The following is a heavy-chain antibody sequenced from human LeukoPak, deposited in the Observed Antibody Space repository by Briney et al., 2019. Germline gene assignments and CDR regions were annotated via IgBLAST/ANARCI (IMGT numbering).Heavy chain of an antibody. CDR2: IIPILGIA. CDR1: GGTFSSYA. J-gene: IGHJ3*02. D-gene: IGHD2-2*01. Sequence: VASVKVSCKAAGGTFSSYAISWVRQAPGQGLEWMGRIIPILGIANYAQKFQGRVTITTDESTSTAYMELSSLRSEDTAVYYCARVRVWGNCSSTSCSQVRAFDIWGQGTMVTVSS. V-gene: IGHV1-69*04. CDR3: ARVRVWGNCSSTSCSQVRAFDI.